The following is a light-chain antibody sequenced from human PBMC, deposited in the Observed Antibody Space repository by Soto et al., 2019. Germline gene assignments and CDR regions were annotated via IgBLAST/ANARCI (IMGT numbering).Light chain of an antibody. Sequence: DIQVTQSPSSLSASVGDTVTISCRTSQTINTYLNWYQQQPGRAPKLLIFAASTLLSGVPARFTGSGSGTDFTLTITGLQPEDFATYFCQQGSSPPYTFGPGTKLDVK. CDR1: QTINTY. CDR2: AAS. V-gene: IGKV1-39*01. J-gene: IGKJ2*01. CDR3: QQGSSPPYT.